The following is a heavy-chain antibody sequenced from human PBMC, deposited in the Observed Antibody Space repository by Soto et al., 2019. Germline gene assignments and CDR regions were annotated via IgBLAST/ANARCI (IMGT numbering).Heavy chain of an antibody. V-gene: IGHV1-18*01. D-gene: IGHD3-3*01. CDR3: ARDPHEFWTSYWFDP. CDR1: GYTFNTYG. CDR2: ISAYDGKT. Sequence: ASVKVSCKTSGYTFNTYGINWVRQAPGQGLELMGWISAYDGKTTYAEKFQGRVTLTTDTSTSTAYMELRSLRSDDTAVYYCARDPHEFWTSYWFDPWGQGTPVTVSS. J-gene: IGHJ5*02.